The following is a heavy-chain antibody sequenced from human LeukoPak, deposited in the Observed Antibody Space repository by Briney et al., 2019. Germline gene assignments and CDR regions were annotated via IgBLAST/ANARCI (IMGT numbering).Heavy chain of an antibody. Sequence: GVSLTLSCTLWGFTLGSYQMNSARQAREGGGVWLAYISSSGHITYYADSVKGRFAVSRDNAKNSLYLQMDSLRAEDAGIYYCARDPDPQGNLDYWGQGTQVIVSS. V-gene: IGHV3-48*03. CDR2: ISSSGHIT. CDR3: ARDPDPQGNLDY. CDR1: GFTLGSYQ. J-gene: IGHJ4*02. D-gene: IGHD1-14*01.